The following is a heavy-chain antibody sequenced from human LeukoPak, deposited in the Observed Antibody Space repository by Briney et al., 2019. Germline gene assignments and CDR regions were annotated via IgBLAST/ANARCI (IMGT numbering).Heavy chain of an antibody. CDR3: ARQDSSGYYYDWFFDY. V-gene: IGHV3-7*01. D-gene: IGHD3-22*01. J-gene: IGHJ4*02. Sequence: PGGSLRLSCVGSGFTFSSYWMTWVRQAPGKGLEWVANIKQDGSEKYYVDSVKGRFTITRDNAKNSLYLQMNSLRAEDTAVYYCARQDSSGYYYDWFFDYWGQGILVTVSS. CDR1: GFTFSSYW. CDR2: IKQDGSEK.